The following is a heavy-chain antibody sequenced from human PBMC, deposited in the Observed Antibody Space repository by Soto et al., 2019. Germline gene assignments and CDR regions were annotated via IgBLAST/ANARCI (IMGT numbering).Heavy chain of an antibody. CDR1: GFTFSRYG. J-gene: IGHJ4*02. CDR2: ISYDGSNK. D-gene: IGHD3-22*01. CDR3: AKESEFTMIVVVSQFDY. Sequence: QVQLVESGGGVVQPGRSLRLSCAASGFTFSRYGMHWVRQAPGKGLEWVAVISYDGSNKYYADSVKGRFTISRDNSKNTLYLQMDSLRAEATAVYYCAKESEFTMIVVVSQFDYWGQGTLVTVSS. V-gene: IGHV3-30*18.